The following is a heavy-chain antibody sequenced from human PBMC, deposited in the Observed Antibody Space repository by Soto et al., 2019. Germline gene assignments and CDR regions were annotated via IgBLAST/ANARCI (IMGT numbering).Heavy chain of an antibody. D-gene: IGHD2-15*01. J-gene: IGHJ4*02. CDR1: GYSFTSYW. Sequence: PGESLKISCKGSGYSFTSYWIGWVRQMPGKGLERMGIIYRGDSDTRYSPSFQGQVTISADKSISTAYLQWSSLKASDTAMYYCARQGEYCSGGSCYRIFDYWGQGTLVTVSS. V-gene: IGHV5-51*01. CDR2: IYRGDSDT. CDR3: ARQGEYCSGGSCYRIFDY.